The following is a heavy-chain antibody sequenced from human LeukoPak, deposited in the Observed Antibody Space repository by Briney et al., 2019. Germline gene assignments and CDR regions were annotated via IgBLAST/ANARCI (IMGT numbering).Heavy chain of an antibody. CDR2: IYYSGST. CDR1: GGSISSYY. J-gene: IGHJ4*02. CDR3: ARSGGYSSPQNY. D-gene: IGHD6-19*01. V-gene: IGHV4-59*01. Sequence: SETLSLTYTVSGGSISSYYWSWIRQPPGKGLEWIGYIYYSGSTNYNPSLKSRVTISVDTSKNQFSLKLSSVTAADTAVYYCARSGGYSSPQNYWGQGTLVTVSS.